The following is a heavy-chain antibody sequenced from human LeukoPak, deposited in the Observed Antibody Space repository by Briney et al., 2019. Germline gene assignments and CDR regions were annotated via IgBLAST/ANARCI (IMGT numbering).Heavy chain of an antibody. V-gene: IGHV4-39*07. CDR2: IYYSGST. J-gene: IGHJ3*02. CDR3: AHRLTASDAFDI. Sequence: SETLSLTCTVSGGSISSSSYYWGWNRQPPGKGLEWIGSIYYSGSTYYNPSLKSRVTISVDTSKNQFSLKLSSVTAADTAVYHCAHRLTASDAFDIWGQGTMVTVSS. CDR1: GGSISSSSYY. D-gene: IGHD3-16*01.